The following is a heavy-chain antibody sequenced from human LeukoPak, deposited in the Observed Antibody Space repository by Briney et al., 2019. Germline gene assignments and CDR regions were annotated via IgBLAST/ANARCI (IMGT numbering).Heavy chain of an antibody. J-gene: IGHJ4*02. Sequence: GSLRLSCAASGLSFISSGMNWVRQAPGKGLEWVALIWYDGSKKYYADSVQGRFTISRDSSKNTLYLQMNSLRVEDTAVYYCARETGGAGGYLGYFDYWGQGTLVTVSS. V-gene: IGHV3-33*08. D-gene: IGHD3-22*01. CDR3: ARETGGAGGYLGYFDY. CDR2: IWYDGSKK. CDR1: GLSFISSG.